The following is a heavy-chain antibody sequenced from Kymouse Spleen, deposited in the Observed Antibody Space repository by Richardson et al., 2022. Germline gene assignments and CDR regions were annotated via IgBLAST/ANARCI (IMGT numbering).Heavy chain of an antibody. Sequence: QVQLQESGPGLVKPSETLSLTCTVSGGSISSYYWSWIRQPPGKGLEWIGYIYYSGSTNYNPSLKSRVTISVDTSKNQFSLKLSSVTAADTAVYYCARVSITIFDYWGQGTLVTVSS. J-gene: IGHJ4*02. CDR2: IYYSGST. V-gene: IGHV4-59*01. CDR3: ARVSITIFDY. D-gene: IGHD3-3*01. CDR1: GGSISSYY.